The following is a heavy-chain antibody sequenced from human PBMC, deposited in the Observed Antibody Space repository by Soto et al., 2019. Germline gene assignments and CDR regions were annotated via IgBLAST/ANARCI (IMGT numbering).Heavy chain of an antibody. V-gene: IGHV1-18*01. CDR2: ISAYNGNT. D-gene: IGHD6-6*01. CDR3: ARETAARGMDV. J-gene: IGHJ6*02. Sequence: ASVKVSCKASGYTFTSYGISWVRQAPGQGLEWMGWISAYNGNTNYAQKFQGRVTMTRNTSISTAYMELSSLRSEDTAVYYCARETAARGMDVWGQGTTVTVSS. CDR1: GYTFTSYG.